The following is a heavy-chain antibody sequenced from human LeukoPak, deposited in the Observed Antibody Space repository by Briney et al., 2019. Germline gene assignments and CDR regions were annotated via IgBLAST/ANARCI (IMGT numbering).Heavy chain of an antibody. D-gene: IGHD3-3*01. Sequence: GGSLRLSCAASGFTFSSYAMSWVRQAPGKGLEWVGRIKSKTDGGTTDYAAPVKGRFTISRDDSKNTLYLQMNSLKTEDTAVYYCTTYYDFWSGYYSPYYFDYWGQGTLVTVSS. J-gene: IGHJ4*02. CDR1: GFTFSSYA. V-gene: IGHV3-15*01. CDR3: TTYYDFWSGYYSPYYFDY. CDR2: IKSKTDGGTT.